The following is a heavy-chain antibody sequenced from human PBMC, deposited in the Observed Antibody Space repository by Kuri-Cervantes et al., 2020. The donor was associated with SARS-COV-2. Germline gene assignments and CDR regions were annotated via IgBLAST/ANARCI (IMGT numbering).Heavy chain of an antibody. CDR1: GFTFDDYA. Sequence: LRLSCAASGFTFDDYAMHWVRQAPGKGLEWVSGISRNSGSIGYADSVKGRFTISRDNAKNSLYLQMNSLRAEDMALYYCAKDMGEWDAFDIWGQGTMVTVSS. D-gene: IGHD1-26*01. V-gene: IGHV3-9*03. J-gene: IGHJ3*02. CDR2: ISRNSGSI. CDR3: AKDMGEWDAFDI.